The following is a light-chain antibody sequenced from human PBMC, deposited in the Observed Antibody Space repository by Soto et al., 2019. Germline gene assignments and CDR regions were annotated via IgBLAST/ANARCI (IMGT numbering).Light chain of an antibody. CDR1: SDDVGGYNY. CDR3: SSFTNTYSYV. Sequence: QSALTQPASVSGSPGQPITISCTGTSDDVGGYNYVSWYQQHPGKAPKLMIFEVNNRPSGASNRFSGSKSGNTASLTISGLQAENEADYYCSSFTNTYSYVFGTGTKLT. CDR2: EVN. V-gene: IGLV2-14*01. J-gene: IGLJ1*01.